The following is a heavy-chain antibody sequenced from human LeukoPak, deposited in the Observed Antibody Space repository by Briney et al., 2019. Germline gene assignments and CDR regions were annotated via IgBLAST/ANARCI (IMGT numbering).Heavy chain of an antibody. D-gene: IGHD6-13*01. J-gene: IGHJ6*02. CDR3: ARDRAIYSSSWYGGATYGMDV. Sequence: GASVKVSCKASGYTFTSYAMHWVRQAPGQGLEWMGGIIPIFGTANYAQKFQGRVTITADESTSTAYMELSSLRSEDTAVYYCARDRAIYSSSWYGGATYGMDVWGQGTTVTVSS. CDR2: IIPIFGTA. V-gene: IGHV1-69*13. CDR1: GYTFTSYA.